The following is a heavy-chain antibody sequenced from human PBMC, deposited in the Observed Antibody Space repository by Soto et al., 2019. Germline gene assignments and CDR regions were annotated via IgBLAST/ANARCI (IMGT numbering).Heavy chain of an antibody. CDR2: ISSSSSTI. J-gene: IGHJ4*02. D-gene: IGHD1-26*01. CDR3: ARDRGTWELLGWAFDY. CDR1: GFTFSSYS. V-gene: IGHV3-48*02. Sequence: EVQLLESGGGLVQPGGSLRLSCAASGFTFSSYSMNWVRQAPGKGLEWVSYISSSSSTIYYADSVKGRFTISRDNAKNSLYLQMNSLRDEDTAVYYCARDRGTWELLGWAFDYWGQGTLVTVSS.